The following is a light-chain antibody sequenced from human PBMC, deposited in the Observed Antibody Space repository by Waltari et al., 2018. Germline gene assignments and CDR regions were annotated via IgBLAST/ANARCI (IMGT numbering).Light chain of an antibody. CDR2: LSF. J-gene: IGKJ1*01. CDR1: QSLLHSDGYNY. CDR3: MQALNAPRT. V-gene: IGKV2-28*01. Sequence: ELTQSPLSLLVTPRGPPSIPCRSGQSLLHSDGYNYLNWYQQKPGQSPQLLIYLSFTRASGVPDRFTGSGAGTDFTLNISRVEAEDVGFYYCMQALNAPRTFGQGTRAEIK.